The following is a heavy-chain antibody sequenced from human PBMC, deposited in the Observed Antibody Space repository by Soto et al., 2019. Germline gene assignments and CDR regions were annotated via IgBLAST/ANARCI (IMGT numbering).Heavy chain of an antibody. CDR2: MNPGSGKT. CDR1: GYTFINFD. CDR3: ARMASAGTLNWFDP. D-gene: IGHD6-13*01. V-gene: IGHV1-8*02. J-gene: IGHJ5*02. Sequence: QVQLVQSGAEVKEPGASVRVSCKASGYTFINFDISWVRQAAGQGLEWLGWMNPGSGKTGYASKFQVRVAMTRDASTGTSHLELSTLTSDDTAVYYCARMASAGTLNWFDPWGQGTLVTVSS.